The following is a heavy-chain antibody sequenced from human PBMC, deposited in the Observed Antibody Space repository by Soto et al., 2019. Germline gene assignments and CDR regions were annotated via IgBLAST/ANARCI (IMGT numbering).Heavy chain of an antibody. D-gene: IGHD2-21*02. V-gene: IGHV1-2*04. CDR2: INPSSGGT. CDR1: GYTFTGYY. Sequence: QVQLVQSGAEVKKPGASVKVSCKASGYTFTGYYMHWVRQAPGQGLEWMGWINPSSGGTNYAQKFQGWVTRTRDTSISTACMELSRLRSDDTAVYYCARDSSSVVVTAILGDAFDIWGQGTIVTVSS. CDR3: ARDSSSVVVTAILGDAFDI. J-gene: IGHJ3*02.